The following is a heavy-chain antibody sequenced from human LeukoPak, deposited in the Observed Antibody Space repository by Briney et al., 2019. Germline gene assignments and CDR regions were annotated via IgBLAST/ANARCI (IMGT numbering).Heavy chain of an antibody. V-gene: IGHV3-21*01. CDR2: ISSSSSYI. D-gene: IGHD3-22*01. Sequence: GGSLRLSCAASGFTFSSYSMNWVRQAPGKGLEWVSSISSSSSYIYYADSVKGRFTISRDNSKNTLYLQMNSLRAEDTAVYYCASSMIVVVTYYPNWFDPWGQGTLVTVSS. CDR1: GFTFSSYS. CDR3: ASSMIVVVTYYPNWFDP. J-gene: IGHJ5*02.